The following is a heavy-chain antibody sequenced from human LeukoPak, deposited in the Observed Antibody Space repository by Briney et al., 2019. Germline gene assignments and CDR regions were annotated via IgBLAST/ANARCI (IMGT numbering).Heavy chain of an antibody. J-gene: IGHJ5*02. CDR1: GYTLTELS. CDR2: FVPEDGET. CDR3: ATSPDFWLSFDP. Sequence: GASVKASCKVSGYTLTELSMHWVRQAPGKGLEWMGGFVPEDGETIYAQKFQGRVTMTEDTSTDAAYMELSSLRSEDTAVYYCATSPDFWLSFDPWGQGTLVTVSS. V-gene: IGHV1-24*01. D-gene: IGHD3-3*01.